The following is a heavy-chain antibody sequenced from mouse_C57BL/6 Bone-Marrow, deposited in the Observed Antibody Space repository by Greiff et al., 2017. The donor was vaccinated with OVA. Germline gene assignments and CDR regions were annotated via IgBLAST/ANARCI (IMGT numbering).Heavy chain of an antibody. CDR3: AREGGFITTVVATWDWYFDV. V-gene: IGHV1-81*01. CDR2: IYPRSGNT. CDR1: GYTFTSYG. J-gene: IGHJ1*03. D-gene: IGHD1-1*01. Sequence: VQLQQSGAELARPGASVKLSCKASGYTFTSYGISWVKQRTGQGLEWIGEIYPRSGNTYYNEKFKGKATLTADKSSSTAYMELRSLTSEDSAVYFCAREGGFITTVVATWDWYFDVWGTGTTVTVSS.